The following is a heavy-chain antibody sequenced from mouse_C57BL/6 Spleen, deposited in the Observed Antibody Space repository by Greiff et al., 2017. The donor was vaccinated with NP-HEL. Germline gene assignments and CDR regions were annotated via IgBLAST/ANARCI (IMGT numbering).Heavy chain of an antibody. J-gene: IGHJ1*03. CDR1: GYTFTSYW. Sequence: QVQLQQSGTELVKPGASVKLSCKASGYTFTSYWMHWVKQRPGQGLEWIGMIHPNSGSTNYNEKFKSKATLTVDKSSSTAYMQLSSLTSEDSAVYYCARFLWSEGYFDVWGTGTTVTVSS. CDR2: IHPNSGST. D-gene: IGHD1-1*02. V-gene: IGHV1-64*01. CDR3: ARFLWSEGYFDV.